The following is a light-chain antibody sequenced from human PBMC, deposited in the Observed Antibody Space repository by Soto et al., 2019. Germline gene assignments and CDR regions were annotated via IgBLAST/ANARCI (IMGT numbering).Light chain of an antibody. V-gene: IGLV2-8*01. J-gene: IGLJ1*01. CDR3: SSYAVTNIFV. CDR1: SSDVGGYNY. Sequence: QSVLTQPPSASGSPGQSVTISCTGTSSDVGGYNYVSWYQHHPGKAPKVIIYEVSKRPSGVPDRFSGSKSGSTASLTVSGLQAEDEADYYCSSYAVTNIFVFGTGKKVTV. CDR2: EVS.